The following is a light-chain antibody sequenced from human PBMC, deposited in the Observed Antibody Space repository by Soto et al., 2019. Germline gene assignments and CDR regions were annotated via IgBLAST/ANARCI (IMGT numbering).Light chain of an antibody. CDR2: DVS. CDR3: SSYTSSSTRGV. CDR1: SSDVGGYNY. Sequence: QSALTQPASMSGSPGQSITISWTGTSSDVGGYNYVSWYQQHPGKAPKLMIYDVSNRPSGVSNRFSGSKSGNTASLTISGLQAEDEADYYCSSYTSSSTRGVFGGGTKLTVL. V-gene: IGLV2-14*01. J-gene: IGLJ2*01.